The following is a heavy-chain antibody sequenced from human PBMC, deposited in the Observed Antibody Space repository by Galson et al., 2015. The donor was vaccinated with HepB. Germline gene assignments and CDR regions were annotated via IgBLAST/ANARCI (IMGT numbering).Heavy chain of an antibody. CDR1: GFTFSSYA. V-gene: IGHV3-23*01. J-gene: IGHJ3*02. Sequence: SLRLSCAASGFTFSSYAMSWVRQAPGKGLEWVSAIGGSGDGTYYADSVKGRFIISRDNSKNTFYLQMNSLRAEDTALYYCAKDRGSSAWGDGFDIWGQGTMVTVSS. CDR3: AKDRGSSAWGDGFDI. CDR2: IGGSGDGT. D-gene: IGHD1-26*01.